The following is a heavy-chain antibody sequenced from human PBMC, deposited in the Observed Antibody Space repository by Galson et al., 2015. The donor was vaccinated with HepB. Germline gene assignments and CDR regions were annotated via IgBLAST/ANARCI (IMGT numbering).Heavy chain of an antibody. V-gene: IGHV6-1*01. CDR1: GDSVSSNSAA. CDR3: ARAAQAGRFTPTPFWFDP. J-gene: IGHJ5*02. CDR2: TYYRSKWYN. Sequence: CAISGDSVSSNSAAWNWIRQSPSGGLEWLGRTYYRSKWYNDYAVSVKGRITINPDTSKNQFSLQLNSVTPEDTAVYYCARAAQAGRFTPTPFWFDPWGQGTLVTVSS. D-gene: IGHD3-3*01.